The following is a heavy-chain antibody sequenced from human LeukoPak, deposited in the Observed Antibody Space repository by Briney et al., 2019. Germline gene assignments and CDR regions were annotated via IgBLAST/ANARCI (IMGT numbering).Heavy chain of an antibody. CDR3: AKGSGYLYYFDY. CDR2: ISGSGGST. Sequence: GGSLRLSCAASGFTFSSYAMSWVRQAPGKGLEWVSAISGSGGSTYYEDSVKGRFTISRDNSKNTPYLQMNSLRAEDTAVYYCAKGSGYLYYFDYWGQGTLVTVSS. J-gene: IGHJ4*02. CDR1: GFTFSSYA. V-gene: IGHV3-23*01. D-gene: IGHD3-22*01.